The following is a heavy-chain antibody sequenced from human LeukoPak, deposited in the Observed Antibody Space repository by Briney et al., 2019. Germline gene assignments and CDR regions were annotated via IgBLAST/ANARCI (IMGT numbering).Heavy chain of an antibody. CDR3: ARELGYGSGKYNWFDP. D-gene: IGHD3-10*01. CDR1: GGSMSSYY. CDR2: IYYSGST. J-gene: IGHJ5*02. V-gene: IGHV4-59*01. Sequence: SETLSLTCTVSGGSMSSYYWSWIRQPPGKGLEWIGYIYYSGSTNYNPSLKSRVTISVDTSKNQFSLKLSSVTAADTAVYYCARELGYGSGKYNWFDPWGQGTLVTVSS.